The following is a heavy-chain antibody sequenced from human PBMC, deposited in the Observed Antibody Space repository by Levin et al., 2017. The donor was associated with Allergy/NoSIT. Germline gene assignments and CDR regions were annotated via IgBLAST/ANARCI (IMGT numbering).Heavy chain of an antibody. CDR3: ARGNSGWSEYYFDY. Sequence: PGESLKISCAASGFTFHHYTMHWVRQAPGRGLEWVSLISWDGLVTYYGDSVKGRFTISRDNRKSSLFLQMDSLTTEDTALYYCARGNSGWSEYYFDYWGQGTRVTVSS. CDR2: ISWDGLVT. D-gene: IGHD6-19*01. V-gene: IGHV3-43*01. CDR1: GFTFHHYT. J-gene: IGHJ4*02.